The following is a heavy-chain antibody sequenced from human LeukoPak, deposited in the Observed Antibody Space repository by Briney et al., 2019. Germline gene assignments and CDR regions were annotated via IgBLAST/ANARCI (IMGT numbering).Heavy chain of an antibody. CDR2: ISGNNGHT. CDR1: GYTFTGYY. Sequence: GASVKVSCKASGYTFTGYYMHWVRQAPGQGLEWMGWISGNNGHTDYAQSLQGRLTMTADTSTSTAYMELRSLRSDDTAVYYCARDLNYCATTSCTPGGYWGQGALVTVSS. CDR3: ARDLNYCATTSCTPGGY. D-gene: IGHD2-2*01. J-gene: IGHJ4*02. V-gene: IGHV1-18*04.